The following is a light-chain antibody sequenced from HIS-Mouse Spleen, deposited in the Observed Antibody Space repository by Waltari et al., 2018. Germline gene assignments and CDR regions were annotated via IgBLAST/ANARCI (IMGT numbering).Light chain of an antibody. V-gene: IGLV3-10*01. CDR3: YSSDSSGTHRV. J-gene: IGLJ2*01. CDR1: ALPKQS. CDR2: EDS. Sequence: SYELPPPPPLSVSPGQTARTPCSGDALPKQSAYWYQQQSGPAPVLFIYEDSKRPSGIPKRFSGSSSGTMATLTISGAQVEDEADYYCYSSDSSGTHRVFGGGTKLTVL.